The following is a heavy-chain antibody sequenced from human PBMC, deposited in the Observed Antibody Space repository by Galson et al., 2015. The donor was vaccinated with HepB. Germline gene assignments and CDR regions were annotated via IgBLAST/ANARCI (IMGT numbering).Heavy chain of an antibody. Sequence: WVRQAPGKGLEWVAFIRYDGSNKYYADSVKGRFTISRDNSKNTLYLQMNSLRAEDTAVYYCAPKPPSTVVTPPFDYWGQGTLVTVSS. CDR3: APKPPSTVVTPPFDY. CDR2: IRYDGSNK. J-gene: IGHJ4*02. D-gene: IGHD4-23*01. V-gene: IGHV3-30*02.